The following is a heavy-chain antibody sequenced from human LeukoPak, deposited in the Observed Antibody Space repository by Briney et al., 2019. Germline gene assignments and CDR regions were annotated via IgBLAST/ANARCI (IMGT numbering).Heavy chain of an antibody. V-gene: IGHV3-64*01. Sequence: GGSLRLSCAASGFTFSSYAMHWVRQAPGKGLEYVSAISSNGGSTYYANSVKGRFTISRDNSKNTLYLQMGSLRAEDMAVYYCTIVVVTAYDAFDIWGQGTMVTVSS. CDR2: ISSNGGST. CDR3: TIVVVTAYDAFDI. CDR1: GFTFSSYA. D-gene: IGHD2-21*02. J-gene: IGHJ3*02.